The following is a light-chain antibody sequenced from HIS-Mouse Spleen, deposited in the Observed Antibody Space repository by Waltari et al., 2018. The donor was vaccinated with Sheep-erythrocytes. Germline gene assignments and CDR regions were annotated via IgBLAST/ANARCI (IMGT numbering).Light chain of an antibody. J-gene: IGKJ5*01. V-gene: IGKV1-12*01. CDR2: AAS. CDR3: QQDNNFPIT. CDR1: QDISNF. Sequence: DFQLTQSPSSFSPSVGTRFPTHGRASQDISNFLTWYQQKPGKAPKLLIYAASSLQSGVPSRFSGSGSGTDFTLTISSLQPEDIATYYCQQDNNFPITFGQGTRLEIK.